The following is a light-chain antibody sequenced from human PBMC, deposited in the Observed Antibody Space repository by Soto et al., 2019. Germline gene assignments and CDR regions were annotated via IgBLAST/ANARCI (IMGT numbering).Light chain of an antibody. CDR2: AAS. CDR3: QESYSTRWT. Sequence: DIQMTQSPSSLSASVGDRVIITCRASQNIRSYLNWFQQRPGKAPDLLIYAASTLQSGVPSRFSGSGSGTDFTLTISSLQPEDFASYFCQESYSTRWTFGQGTKVEIK. J-gene: IGKJ1*01. CDR1: QNIRSY. V-gene: IGKV1-39*01.